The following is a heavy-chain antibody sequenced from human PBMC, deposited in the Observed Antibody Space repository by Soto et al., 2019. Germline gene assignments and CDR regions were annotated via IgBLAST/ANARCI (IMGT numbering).Heavy chain of an antibody. V-gene: IGHV1-46*02. D-gene: IGHD3-10*01. CDR2: IDPSGGDT. CDR3: AKRRGVGLTRSRFAY. CDR1: GYTFNRHY. J-gene: IGHJ4*01. Sequence: QVQLVQSGAEVRKPGASVKVSCTASGYTFNRHYIQWVRQAPGQGLEWMGMIDPSGGDTNYAKKLQGQVTLSSETSTSRGYMGVSRLGSEDTGVYYCAKRRGVGLTRSRFAYWGPGTLVIVSS.